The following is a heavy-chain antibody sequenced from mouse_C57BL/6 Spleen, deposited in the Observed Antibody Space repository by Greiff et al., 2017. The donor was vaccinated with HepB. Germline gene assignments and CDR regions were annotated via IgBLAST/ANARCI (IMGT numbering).Heavy chain of an antibody. V-gene: IGHV5-4*01. J-gene: IGHJ2*01. Sequence: EVKLMESGGGLVKPGGSLKLSCAASGFTFSSYAMSWVRQTPEKRLEWVATISDGGSYTYYPDNVKGRFTISRDNAKNNLYLQMSHLKSEDTAMYYCARENYYGNYLYYFDYWGQGTTLTVSS. CDR1: GFTFSSYA. D-gene: IGHD2-1*01. CDR3: ARENYYGNYLYYFDY. CDR2: ISDGGSYT.